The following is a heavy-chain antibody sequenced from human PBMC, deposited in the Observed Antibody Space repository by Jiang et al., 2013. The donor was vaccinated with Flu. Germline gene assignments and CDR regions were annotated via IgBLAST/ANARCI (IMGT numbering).Heavy chain of an antibody. CDR2: ISAYNGNT. Sequence: GAEVKKPGASVKVSCKASGYTFTSYGISWVRQAPGQGLEWMGWISAYNGNTNYAQKLQGRVTMTTDTSTSTAYMELRSLRSDDTAVYYCARDPERITIFGQRHYYYYYGMDVWGQGTTVTVSS. J-gene: IGHJ6*02. CDR3: ARDPERITIFGQRHYYYYYGMDV. V-gene: IGHV1-18*01. CDR1: GYTFTSYG. D-gene: IGHD3-3*01.